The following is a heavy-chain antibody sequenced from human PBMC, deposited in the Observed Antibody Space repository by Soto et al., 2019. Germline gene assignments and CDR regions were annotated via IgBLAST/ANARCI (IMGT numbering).Heavy chain of an antibody. D-gene: IGHD6-19*01. Sequence: SGPTLVNPTQTLTLTCTFSGFSLTTSGVGVGWIRQPPGKALEWLALIYWNDEKRYSPSLKSRLAITKDTSRNQVVLTMANMAPMDTATYYCAHRLRWLANFVYRGPGTLVTVSS. V-gene: IGHV2-5*01. CDR2: IYWNDEK. J-gene: IGHJ4*02. CDR3: AHRLRWLANFVY. CDR1: GFSLTTSGVG.